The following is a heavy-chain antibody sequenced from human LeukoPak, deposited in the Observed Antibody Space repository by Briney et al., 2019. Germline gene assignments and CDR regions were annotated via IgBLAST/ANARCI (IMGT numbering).Heavy chain of an antibody. Sequence: PSETLSLTCTVSGGSIRGYYWSWIRQPPGRALEWVGYIFYSGSTNYNPSLKSRVTILVDTSKNQFSLKLTSVTAADTAVYYCAGMVGSNFRADYWGQGTQVTVSS. CDR1: GGSIRGYY. J-gene: IGHJ4*02. V-gene: IGHV4-59*08. D-gene: IGHD2/OR15-2a*01. CDR3: AGMVGSNFRADY. CDR2: IFYSGST.